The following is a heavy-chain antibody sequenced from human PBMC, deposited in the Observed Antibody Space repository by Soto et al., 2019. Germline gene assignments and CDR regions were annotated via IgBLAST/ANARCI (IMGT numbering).Heavy chain of an antibody. D-gene: IGHD2-2*02. CDR1: GGTFSSYA. CDR3: ARAVVVVPADIIPYYYGMDV. Sequence: SVKVSCKASGGTFSSYAISWVRQAPGQGLEWMGGIIPIFGTANYAQKFQGRVTITADKSTSTAYMELSSLRSEDTAVYYCARAVVVVPADIIPYYYGMDVWGQGTTVTGSS. V-gene: IGHV1-69*06. CDR2: IIPIFGTA. J-gene: IGHJ6*02.